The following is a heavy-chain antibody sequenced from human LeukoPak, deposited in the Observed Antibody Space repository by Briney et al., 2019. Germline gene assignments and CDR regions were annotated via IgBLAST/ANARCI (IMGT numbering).Heavy chain of an antibody. CDR2: IYPGDSDT. CDR3: SRSHYDFYGMDV. V-gene: IGHV5-51*01. J-gene: IGHJ6*02. CDR1: GYSFPNYW. Sequence: GESLKISCKGPGYSFPNYWIGWVRQMPGKGLEWMGIIYPGDSDTKYSPSFQGLVTISADKSISTAYLQWSSLRASDTAIYYCSRSHYDFYGMDVWGQGTTVTVSS.